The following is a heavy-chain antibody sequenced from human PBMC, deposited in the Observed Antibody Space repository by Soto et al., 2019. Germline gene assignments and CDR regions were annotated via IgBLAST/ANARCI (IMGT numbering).Heavy chain of an antibody. CDR1: GFTFSSYW. CDR2: IKTDGSST. V-gene: IGHV3-74*01. Sequence: GGSLRLSCAASGFTFSSYWMHWVRQAPGKGLVWVSRIKTDGSSTNHADSVKGRFTISRDNAKNTLYLQMNSLRPEDTAVYYCTREKFDPWGQGTLVTVSS. CDR3: TREKFDP. J-gene: IGHJ5*02.